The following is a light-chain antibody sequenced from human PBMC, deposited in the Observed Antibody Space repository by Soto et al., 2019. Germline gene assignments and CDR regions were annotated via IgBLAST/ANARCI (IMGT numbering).Light chain of an antibody. CDR3: QQYHRFSWT. J-gene: IGKJ1*01. V-gene: IGKV1-5*03. Sequence: DIQMTQSPSTLSASVGDRVTITCRASQSISTWLAWFQQKPGKAPKVLIYKASNLESGVPSRFSGSGSGTEFTLTISSLQPDDFATYYCQQYHRFSWTFGQGTKVEIK. CDR2: KAS. CDR1: QSISTW.